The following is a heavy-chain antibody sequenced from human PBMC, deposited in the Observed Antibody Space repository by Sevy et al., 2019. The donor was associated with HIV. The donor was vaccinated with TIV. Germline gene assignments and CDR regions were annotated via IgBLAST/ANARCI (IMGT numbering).Heavy chain of an antibody. CDR1: GYSISSGYY. V-gene: IGHV4-38-2*01. CDR2: IYHSGST. Sequence: SETLSLTCAVSGYSISSGYYWGWIRQPPGKGLEWIGSIYHSGSTYYNPSLKSRVTISVDTSKNQFSLKLSSVTAADTAVYYCARAIVVPAAIHEGYYYYGMDVWGQGTTVTVSS. J-gene: IGHJ6*02. D-gene: IGHD2-2*02. CDR3: ARAIVVPAAIHEGYYYYGMDV.